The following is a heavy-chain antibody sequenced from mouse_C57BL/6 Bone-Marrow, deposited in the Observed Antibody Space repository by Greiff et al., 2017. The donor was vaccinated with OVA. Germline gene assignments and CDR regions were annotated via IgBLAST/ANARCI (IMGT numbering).Heavy chain of an antibody. V-gene: IGHV1-81*01. CDR2: IYPRSGNT. Sequence: VQLQESGAELARPGASVKLSCKASGYTFTSYGISWVKQRTGQGLEWIGEIYPRSGNTYYNEKFKGKATLTADKSSSTAYMELRSLTSEDSAVYFCARGQYYGSSTAYWGQGTLVTVSA. J-gene: IGHJ3*01. CDR3: ARGQYYGSSTAY. CDR1: GYTFTSYG. D-gene: IGHD1-1*01.